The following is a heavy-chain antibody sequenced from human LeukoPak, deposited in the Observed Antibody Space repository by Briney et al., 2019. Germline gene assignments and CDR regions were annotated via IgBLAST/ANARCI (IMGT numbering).Heavy chain of an antibody. J-gene: IGHJ4*02. V-gene: IGHV4-59*01. CDR2: IYYTGST. CDR1: GGSISSYY. Sequence: SETLSLTCTVSGGSISSYYWSWIRQPPGEGLEWIGYIYYTGSTNYNPSLKSRVTISVVTSKNQFSLRLSSVTAADTAVYYCASKSVGATAENYFDYWGQGTLVTVSS. D-gene: IGHD1-26*01. CDR3: ASKSVGATAENYFDY.